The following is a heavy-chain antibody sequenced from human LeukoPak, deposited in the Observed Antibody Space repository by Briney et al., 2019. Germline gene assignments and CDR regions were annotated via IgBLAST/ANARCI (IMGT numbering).Heavy chain of an antibody. J-gene: IGHJ4*02. V-gene: IGHV3-21*01. D-gene: IGHD1-26*01. CDR1: GFTFSSYS. CDR3: ARGPATRVYYFDY. CDR2: ISSSSSYI. Sequence: GGSLRLSCAASGFTFSSYSMNWVRQAPGKGLEWVSSISSSSSYIYYADSVKGRFTISRDNAKNSLYLQMNNLRAEDTAVYYCARGPATRVYYFDYWGQGTLVTVSS.